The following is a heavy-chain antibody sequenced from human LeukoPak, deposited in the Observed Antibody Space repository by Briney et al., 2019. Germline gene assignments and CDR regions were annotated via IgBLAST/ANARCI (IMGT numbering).Heavy chain of an antibody. D-gene: IGHD2-2*01. J-gene: IGHJ5*02. CDR1: GGSISSYY. CDR2: IYYSGST. CDR3: ARRKDYCSNTSCYNWFDP. Sequence: SETLSLTCTVSGGSISSYYWSWIRQPPGKGLEWIGYIYYSGSTNYNPSLKSRVTISVDTSKNQFSLKLSSVTAADTAVYYCARRKDYCSNTSCYNWFDPWGQGTLVTVSS. V-gene: IGHV4-59*08.